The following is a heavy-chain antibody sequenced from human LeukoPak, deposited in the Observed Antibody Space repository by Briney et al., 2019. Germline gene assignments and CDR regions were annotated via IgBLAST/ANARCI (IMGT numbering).Heavy chain of an antibody. D-gene: IGHD2-21*02. CDR1: GFTFINYA. CDR3: AKVKTDILIPDS. V-gene: IGHV3-23*01. J-gene: IGHJ4*02. Sequence: GGSLRLSCAASGFTFINYAMSWVRQTPGKGLEWVSATVSGRPDTYHADSVRGRFTVSRDNSKNTLYLQMNSLTSADTAVYYCAKVKTDILIPDSWGQGTLVTVSS. CDR2: TVSGRPDT.